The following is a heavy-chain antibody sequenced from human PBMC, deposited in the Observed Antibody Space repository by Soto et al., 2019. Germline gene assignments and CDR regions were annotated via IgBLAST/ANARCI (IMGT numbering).Heavy chain of an antibody. D-gene: IGHD3-3*01. CDR2: IYHSGST. V-gene: IGHV4-4*02. CDR3: ARAPYDFWSGPAPFDY. CDR1: CGSISSSNW. J-gene: IGHJ4*02. Sequence: PSETLSLTCAVSCGSISSSNWWSWVRQPPGKGLEWIGEIYHSGSTNYNPSLKSRVTISVDKSKNQFSLKLSSVTAADTAVYYCARAPYDFWSGPAPFDYWGQGALVTVSS.